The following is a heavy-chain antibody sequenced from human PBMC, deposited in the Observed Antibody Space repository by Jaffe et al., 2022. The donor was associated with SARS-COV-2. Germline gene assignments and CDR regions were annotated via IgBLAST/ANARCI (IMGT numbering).Heavy chain of an antibody. D-gene: IGHD6-13*01. CDR1: RFTFSDYV. CDR2: VSSDGRVK. J-gene: IGHJ4*02. CDR3: ARGGSEQLARVLGN. V-gene: IGHV3-30*03. Sequence: QVQLVESGGGVVQPGRSLILSCAASRFTFSDYVMHWVRQAPGKGLEWVAVVSSDGRVKYYGDSVRGRFTISRDNSENTLYLQMNGLRAEDTAVYYCARGGSEQLARVLGNWGQGTLVTVSS.